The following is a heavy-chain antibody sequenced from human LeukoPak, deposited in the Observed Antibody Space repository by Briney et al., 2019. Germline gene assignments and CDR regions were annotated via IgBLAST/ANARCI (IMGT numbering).Heavy chain of an antibody. D-gene: IGHD2-2*01. CDR1: GGTFISYA. J-gene: IGHJ4*02. CDR2: INPSGGST. V-gene: IGHV1-46*01. CDR3: ARGTVVVPAANMASQGFDY. Sequence: GASVKVSCKASGGTFISYAISWVRQAPGQGLEWMGIINPSGGSTSYAQKFQGRVTMTRDTSTSTVYMELSSLRSEDTAVYYCARGTVVVPAANMASQGFDYWGQGTLVTVSS.